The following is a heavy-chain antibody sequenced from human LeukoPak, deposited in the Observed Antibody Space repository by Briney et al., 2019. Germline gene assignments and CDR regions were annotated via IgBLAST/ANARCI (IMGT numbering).Heavy chain of an antibody. CDR2: INDSGSSK. Sequence: PGGSLRLSCAVSGITLSNYGMSWVRQAPGKGLEWVAGINDSGSSKKYAASVKGRFTIARDNRKNTLYLQMNSLRAEDMAVYFCAKRGVVIRVILVGFHKEAYYFESWGQGALVTVSS. CDR3: AKRGVVIRVILVGFHKEAYYFES. V-gene: IGHV3-23*01. CDR1: GITLSNYG. J-gene: IGHJ4*02. D-gene: IGHD3/OR15-3a*01.